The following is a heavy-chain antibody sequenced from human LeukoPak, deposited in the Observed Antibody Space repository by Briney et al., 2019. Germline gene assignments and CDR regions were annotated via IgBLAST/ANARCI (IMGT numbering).Heavy chain of an antibody. J-gene: IGHJ5*02. CDR3: AKCQGEYQLLYDNWFDP. Sequence: GGSLRLSCAASGFTFSSYAMSWVRQAPGKGLEWVSAISGSGGSTYYADSVKGRFTISRDNSKNTLYLQMNSLRAEDTAVYYCAKCQGEYQLLYDNWFDPWGQGTLVTVSS. D-gene: IGHD2-2*02. CDR1: GFTFSSYA. CDR2: ISGSGGST. V-gene: IGHV3-23*01.